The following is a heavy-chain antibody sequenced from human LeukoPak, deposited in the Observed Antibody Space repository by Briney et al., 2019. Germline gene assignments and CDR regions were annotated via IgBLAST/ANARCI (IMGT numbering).Heavy chain of an antibody. V-gene: IGHV3-7*03. Sequence: PGGSLRLSCAASGFTFSSYWMSWVRQAPGKGLEWVANIKQDGSEKYYVDSVKGRFTISRDNAKNSLYLQLNSLRAEDTAVYYCARARGGYDFDYWSQGTLVTVSS. CDR3: ARARGGYDFDY. CDR2: IKQDGSEK. J-gene: IGHJ4*02. D-gene: IGHD5-12*01. CDR1: GFTFSSYW.